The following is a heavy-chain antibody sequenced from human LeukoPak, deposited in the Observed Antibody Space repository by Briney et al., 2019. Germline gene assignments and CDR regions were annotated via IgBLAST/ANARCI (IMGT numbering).Heavy chain of an antibody. CDR2: IKSKTDGGTT. CDR1: GFTFSNAW. D-gene: IGHD2-2*01. V-gene: IGHV3-15*01. J-gene: IGHJ6*03. Sequence: GGSLRLSCAASGFTFSNAWMSRVRQAPGKGLEWVGRIKSKTDGGTTDYAAPVKGRFTISRDDSKNTLYLQVNSLKTEDTAVYYCTTDRKGIVVVPAAKSKHYYYMDVWGKGTTVTVSS. CDR3: TTDRKGIVVVPAAKSKHYYYMDV.